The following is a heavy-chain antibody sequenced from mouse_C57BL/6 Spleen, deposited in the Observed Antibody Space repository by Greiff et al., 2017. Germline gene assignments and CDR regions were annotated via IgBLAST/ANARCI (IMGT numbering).Heavy chain of an antibody. Sequence: EVQLQQSGPELVKPGASVKIPCKASGYTFTDYNMDWVKQSHGKSLEWIGDINPNNGGTNYNQKFKGQATLPVDKSSSTAYMELRSLTSEDTAVYYCARRGGGGAMDYWGQGPSVTVSS. CDR2: INPNNGGT. CDR3: ARRGGGGAMDY. CDR1: GYTFTDYN. V-gene: IGHV1-18*01. J-gene: IGHJ4*01.